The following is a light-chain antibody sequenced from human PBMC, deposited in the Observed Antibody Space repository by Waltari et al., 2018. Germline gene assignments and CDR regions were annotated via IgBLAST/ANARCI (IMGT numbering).Light chain of an antibody. V-gene: IGKV3-20*01. CDR3: QKHDRLPAT. CDR2: GAS. J-gene: IGKJ1*01. CDR1: QSIGRY. Sequence: EIVLTQSPDTLSLSPGERATLSCRASQSIGRYLVWYQQKPGQAPRLLIYGASTRASGIPDRFSGSGSRTDFSLTISRLEPEDFAVYHCQKHDRLPATFGQGTKVEIK.